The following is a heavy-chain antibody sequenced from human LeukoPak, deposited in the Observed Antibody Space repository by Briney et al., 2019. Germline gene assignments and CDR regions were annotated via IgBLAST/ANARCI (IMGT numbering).Heavy chain of an antibody. V-gene: IGHV1-18*01. CDR2: ISAFNGIT. J-gene: IGHJ5*02. CDR3: ARDRYGSGSWWDS. CDR1: GYTFTSYG. Sequence: ASVKVSCKASGYTFTSYGISWVRQAPGQGLEWMGWISAFNGITNYAQKVQDRINVTTDTSSSTAYMELTSLTSDDTAVYYCARDRYGSGSWWDSWGQGTLVIVSS. D-gene: IGHD3-10*01.